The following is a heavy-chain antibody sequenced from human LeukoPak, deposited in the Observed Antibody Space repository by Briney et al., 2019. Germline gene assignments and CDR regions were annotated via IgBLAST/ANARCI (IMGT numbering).Heavy chain of an antibody. CDR1: GFTFSSYG. V-gene: IGHV3-33*03. Sequence: PGGSLRLSCAASGFTFSSYGMHWVRQAPGKGLEWVAVIWYDGSSKHYADSVKGRFSISRDNARNSLYLEMNSLRVEDTAVYYCASGYNYGSHFDYWGQGTLVTVSS. CDR2: IWYDGSSK. J-gene: IGHJ4*02. D-gene: IGHD1-1*01. CDR3: ASGYNYGSHFDY.